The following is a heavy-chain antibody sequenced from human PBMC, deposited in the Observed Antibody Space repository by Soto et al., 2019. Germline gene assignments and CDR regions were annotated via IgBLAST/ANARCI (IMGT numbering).Heavy chain of an antibody. D-gene: IGHD3-3*01. Sequence: GASVKVSCKASGYTFTGYYMHWVRQAPGQGLEWMGWINPNSGGTNYAQKYQGWVTMTRDTSISTAYMELSRLRSDDTAVYYCATTVTTFMPYYDFWSGITRSAEAPPPTPNDYYYGMDVWGQGTTVTVSS. CDR3: ATTVTTFMPYYDFWSGITRSAEAPPPTPNDYYYGMDV. CDR1: GYTFTGYY. V-gene: IGHV1-2*04. CDR2: INPNSGGT. J-gene: IGHJ6*02.